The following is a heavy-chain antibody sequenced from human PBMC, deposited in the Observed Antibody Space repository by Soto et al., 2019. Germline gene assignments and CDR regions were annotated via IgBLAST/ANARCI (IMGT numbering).Heavy chain of an antibody. CDR2: MNPKSGST. Sequence: ASVKVSCKTSGYTFTDYYTHWVRQAPGQGLEWMGWMNPKSGSTSYAQKFQGRVTMTRDTSTSTVYMELSSLRSEDTAVYYCARDRSYSGSYNYAFDIWGQGTMVTVSS. CDR3: ARDRSYSGSYNYAFDI. CDR1: GYTFTDYY. D-gene: IGHD1-26*01. V-gene: IGHV1-46*01. J-gene: IGHJ3*02.